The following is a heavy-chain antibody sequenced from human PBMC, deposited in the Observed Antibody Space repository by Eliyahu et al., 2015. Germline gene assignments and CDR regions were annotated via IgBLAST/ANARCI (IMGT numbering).Heavy chain of an antibody. CDR2: INHSGST. J-gene: IGHJ6*02. CDR3: ASGGVGYCSSTSCHRLDV. V-gene: IGHV4-34*01. CDR1: GGSFSGYY. D-gene: IGHD2-2*01. Sequence: QVQLQQWGAGLLKPSETLSLTCAVYGGSFSGYYWXWIRQPPGKGLEWIGEINHSGSTNYNPSLKSRVTISVDTSKNQFSLKLSSVTAADTAVYYCASGGVGYCSSTSCHRLDVWGQGTTVTVSS.